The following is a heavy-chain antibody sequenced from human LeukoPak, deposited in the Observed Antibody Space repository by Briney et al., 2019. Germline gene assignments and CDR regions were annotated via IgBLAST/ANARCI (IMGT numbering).Heavy chain of an antibody. CDR2: IYYNGNT. CDR3: ARGYYLPKTAEVGTTALFDY. Sequence: SEALSLTCTVSGASISSNLYYWGWIRQPPGRGLEWIGIIYYNGNTYYNASLQSRVTISLDTSKNQFSLKLSSVTAADTAVYYCARGYYLPKTAEVGTTALFDYWGQGTLVTVSS. D-gene: IGHD1-1*01. V-gene: IGHV4-39*07. J-gene: IGHJ4*02. CDR1: GASISSNLYY.